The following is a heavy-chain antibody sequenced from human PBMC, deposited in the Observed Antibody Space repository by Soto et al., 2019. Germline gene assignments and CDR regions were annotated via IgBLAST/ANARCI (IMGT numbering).Heavy chain of an antibody. Sequence: GGSMRPSCAAPGFTFNSYGMHWDRQAPGKGLAWVAVISKDGSVKYYADSVKGRFTISRDNSKNTLYLQMNSLGAEDTAAYYCTGEVASGYWGQGT. J-gene: IGHJ4*02. V-gene: IGHV3-30*03. CDR3: TGEVASGY. CDR2: ISKDGSVK. D-gene: IGHD2-8*02. CDR1: GFTFNSYG.